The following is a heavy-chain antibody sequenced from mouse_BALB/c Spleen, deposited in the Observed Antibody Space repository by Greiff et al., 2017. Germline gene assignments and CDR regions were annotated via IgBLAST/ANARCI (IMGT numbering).Heavy chain of an antibody. V-gene: IGHV14-3*02. CDR3: ASGYYAMDY. CDR2: IGPANGNT. J-gene: IGHJ4*01. CDR1: GFNIKDTY. Sequence: EVQVVESGAGLVKPGASVKLSCTASGFNIKDTYMHWVKQRPEQGLEWIGRIGPANGNTKYDPKFQGKATITADTSSNTVYLQLSSLTSEDTAVYYCASGYYAMDYWGQGTSVTVSS.